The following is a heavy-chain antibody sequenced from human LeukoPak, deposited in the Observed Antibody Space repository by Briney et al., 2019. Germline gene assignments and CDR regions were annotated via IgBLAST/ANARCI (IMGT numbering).Heavy chain of an antibody. Sequence: ASVKVSCKASGYTFSSYGLSWVRQAPGQGLEWMGWISAYNGNTNYAQKFQGRVTMTTDTSTSTAYMDLRSLRGDDTAVYYCARASYSSGWYGEDYWGQGTLVTVSS. CDR3: ARASYSSGWYGEDY. CDR2: ISAYNGNT. J-gene: IGHJ4*02. CDR1: GYTFSSYG. D-gene: IGHD6-13*01. V-gene: IGHV1-18*01.